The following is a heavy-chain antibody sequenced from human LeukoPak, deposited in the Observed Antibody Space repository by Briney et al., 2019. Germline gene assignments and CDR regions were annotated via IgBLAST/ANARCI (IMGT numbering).Heavy chain of an antibody. V-gene: IGHV4-61*02. Sequence: PSQTLSLTCTVSGGSTSISDYYWSWIRQPAGKGLEWIGRIYFRGSTNYSPSLRSRVTISVDTSKNQFSLKLASVTVADAAIYYCARERILGGKYSFDFWGQGALVTVSS. J-gene: IGHJ4*02. CDR3: ARERILGGKYSFDF. D-gene: IGHD3-10*01. CDR1: GGSTSISDYY. CDR2: IYFRGST.